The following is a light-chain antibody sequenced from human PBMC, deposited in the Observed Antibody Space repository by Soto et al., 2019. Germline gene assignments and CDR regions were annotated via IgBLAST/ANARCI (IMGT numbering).Light chain of an antibody. Sequence: QSVLTQPPSVSAAPGQKVTISCSGSSSNIGNNYVSWYQQLPGTAPKLLIYENNKRPSGIPDRFSGSKSGTSATLGITGLQTGDDVYYYGATRDNILSAARYVFLTRT. CDR1: SSNIGNNY. CDR3: ATRDNILSAARYV. J-gene: IGLJ1*01. CDR2: ENN. V-gene: IGLV1-51*02.